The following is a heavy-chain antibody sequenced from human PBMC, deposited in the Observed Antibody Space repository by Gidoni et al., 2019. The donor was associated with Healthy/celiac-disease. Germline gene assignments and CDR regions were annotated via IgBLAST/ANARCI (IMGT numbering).Heavy chain of an antibody. D-gene: IGHD3-10*01. J-gene: IGHJ3*01. CDR3: ARVGRDGYNEWGVD. CDR1: GGTFSNYA. Sequence: QVQLVQSGAEVKKPGSSVKASCKAPGGTFSNYAISWVRQAPGQGLEWMGGIIPIFGTANYAQKFQGRVTITADESTSTAYMELSSLRSEDTAVYYCARVGRDGYNEWGVDWGQGTMVTVSS. V-gene: IGHV1-69*12. CDR2: IIPIFGTA.